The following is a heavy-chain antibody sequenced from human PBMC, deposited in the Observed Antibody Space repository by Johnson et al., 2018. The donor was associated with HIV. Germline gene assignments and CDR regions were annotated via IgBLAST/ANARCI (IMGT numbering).Heavy chain of an antibody. CDR1: GFTFSSYA. CDR3: ARAQLLADDAFDI. Sequence: QVQLVESGGGVVQPGRSLRLSCAASGFTFSSYAMHWVRQAPGKGLEWVAVISYDGSKKDDTKPVKGRFTISRDNAKNTLYLQHKSMRFEDTALYYCARAQLLADDAFDIWGQVTMVTVSS. D-gene: IGHD6-6*01. CDR2: ISYDGSKK. J-gene: IGHJ3*02. V-gene: IGHV3-30-3*01.